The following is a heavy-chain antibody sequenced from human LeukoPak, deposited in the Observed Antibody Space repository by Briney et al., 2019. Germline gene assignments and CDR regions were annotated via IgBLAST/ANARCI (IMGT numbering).Heavy chain of an antibody. CDR3: AKDTRPTWGTVVVPAPTWPYYGMDV. V-gene: IGHV3-23*01. CDR2: ISGSGGST. Sequence: GGSLRLSCAASGFTFSSYAMSWVRQAPGKGLEWVSAISGSGGSTYYADSVKGRFTISRDNSKNTLYLQMNSLRAEDTAVYYCAKDTRPTWGTVVVPAPTWPYYGMDVWGQGTTVTVSS. D-gene: IGHD2-2*01. J-gene: IGHJ6*02. CDR1: GFTFSSYA.